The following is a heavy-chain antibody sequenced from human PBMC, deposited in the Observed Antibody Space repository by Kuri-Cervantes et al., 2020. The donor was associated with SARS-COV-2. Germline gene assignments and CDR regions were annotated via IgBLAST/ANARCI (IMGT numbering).Heavy chain of an antibody. CDR1: GGSISSSSYY. CDR3: AKDLDCSSTSCYDRSPHFGY. D-gene: IGHD2-2*01. V-gene: IGHV4-39*07. Sequence: SETLSLTCTVSGGSISSSSYYWGWIRQPPGKGLEWIGSIYYSGSTYYNPSLKSRVTISVDTSKNQFSLKLSSVTAADTAVYYCAKDLDCSSTSCYDRSPHFGYWGQGTLVTVSS. CDR2: IYYSGST. J-gene: IGHJ4*02.